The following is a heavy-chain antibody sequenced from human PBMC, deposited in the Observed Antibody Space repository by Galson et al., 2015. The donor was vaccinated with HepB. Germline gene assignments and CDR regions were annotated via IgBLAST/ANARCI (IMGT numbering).Heavy chain of an antibody. CDR1: GFSLSTSGVG. CDR3: AHTPLGYYMENWFDP. D-gene: IGHD3-22*01. Sequence: PALVKPTQTLTLTCTFSGFSLSTSGVGVGWIRQPLGKALEWLALIYWDDDKRYSPSLKSRLTITKDTSKNQVVLTMTNMDPVDTATYYCAHTPLGYYMENWFDPWGQGTLVTVSS. V-gene: IGHV2-5*02. J-gene: IGHJ5*02. CDR2: IYWDDDK.